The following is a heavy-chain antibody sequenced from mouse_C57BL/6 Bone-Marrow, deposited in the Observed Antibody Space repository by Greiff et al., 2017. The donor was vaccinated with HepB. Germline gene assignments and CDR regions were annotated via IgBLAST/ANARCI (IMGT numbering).Heavy chain of an antibody. Sequence: VQLKQSGAELVRPGASVKLSCTASGFNIKDDYMHWVKQRPEQGLEWIGWLDPENGDTAYASKFQGKATITADTSSNTAYLQLSSLTSEDTAVYYCTTPTMVWGQGTTLTVSS. CDR2: LDPENGDT. CDR1: GFNIKDDY. D-gene: IGHD2-10*01. V-gene: IGHV14-4*01. CDR3: TTPTMV. J-gene: IGHJ2*01.